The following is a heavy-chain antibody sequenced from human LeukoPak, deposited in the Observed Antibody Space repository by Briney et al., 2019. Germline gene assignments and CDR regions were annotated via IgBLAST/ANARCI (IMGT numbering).Heavy chain of an antibody. CDR2: ISSSGSTI. CDR3: ARALFSSGYQLRDWFDP. V-gene: IGHV3-48*03. D-gene: IGHD3-22*01. Sequence: GGSLRLSCAASGFTFSSYEMNWVRQAPGKGLEWVSYISSSGSTIYYADSVKGRFTISRDNAKNSLYLQMNSLRAEDTAVYYCARALFSSGYQLRDWFDPWGQGTLVTVSS. J-gene: IGHJ5*02. CDR1: GFTFSSYE.